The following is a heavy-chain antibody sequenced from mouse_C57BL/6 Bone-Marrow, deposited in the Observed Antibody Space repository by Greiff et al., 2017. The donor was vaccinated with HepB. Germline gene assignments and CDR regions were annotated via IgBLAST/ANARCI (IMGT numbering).Heavy chain of an antibody. CDR3: ARAADGNYLFAY. D-gene: IGHD2-1*01. CDR1: GYAFSSYW. J-gene: IGHJ3*01. V-gene: IGHV1-80*01. CDR2: IYPGEGDT. Sequence: VQLQESGAELVKPGASVKISCKASGYAFSSYWRNWVKQRPGKGLEGIGRIYPGEGDTKYNGKFKGKATLTADKSSSTAYMQLSSLTSEDSAVYFCARAADGNYLFAYWGQGTLVTVSA.